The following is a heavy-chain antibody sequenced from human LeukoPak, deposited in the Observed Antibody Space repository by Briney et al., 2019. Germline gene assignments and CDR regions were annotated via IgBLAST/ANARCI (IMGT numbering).Heavy chain of an antibody. CDR3: ATGTRTTVVTPLDY. V-gene: IGHV1-24*01. Sequence: ASVKVSCKVSGYTLTELSMHWVRQAPGKGLEWMGGFDPEDGETIYAQKFQGRVTTTEDTSTDTAYMELSSLRSEDTAVYYCATGTRTTVVTPLDYWGQGTLVTVSS. CDR1: GYTLTELS. CDR2: FDPEDGET. D-gene: IGHD4-23*01. J-gene: IGHJ4*02.